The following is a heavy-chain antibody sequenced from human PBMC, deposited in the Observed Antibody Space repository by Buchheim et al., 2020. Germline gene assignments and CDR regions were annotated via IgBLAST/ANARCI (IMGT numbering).Heavy chain of an antibody. CDR1: GGSISSYY. V-gene: IGHV4-4*07. Sequence: QVQLQESGPGLVKSSETLSLTCTVSGGSISSYYWSWIRQPAGKGLEWVGRIYSSGNTAYTPSLNSQVTMSVDTSKTQFSLNLRSVTAVDTAVYYCARDPSPNTGWFGGYWGQGIL. D-gene: IGHD3-10*01. J-gene: IGHJ4*02. CDR2: IYSSGNT. CDR3: ARDPSPNTGWFGGY.